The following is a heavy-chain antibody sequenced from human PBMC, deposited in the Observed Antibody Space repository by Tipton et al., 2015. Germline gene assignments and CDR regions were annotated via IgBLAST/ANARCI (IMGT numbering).Heavy chain of an antibody. J-gene: IGHJ5*02. CDR3: VRSIGWGFDP. Sequence: SLRLSCVASGFTFDDYAMHWVRQAPGKGLEWVAGINWTGGMTAHADSVGGRFTISRDNAKNTLYLQMNSLSVEDTAVYYCVRSIGWGFDPWGQGTLVTVSS. V-gene: IGHV3-9*01. D-gene: IGHD1-26*01. CDR2: INWTGGMT. CDR1: GFTFDDYA.